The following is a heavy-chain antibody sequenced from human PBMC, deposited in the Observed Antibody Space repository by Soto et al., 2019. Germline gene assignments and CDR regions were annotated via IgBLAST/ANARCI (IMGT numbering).Heavy chain of an antibody. CDR1: EFSFNNYA. V-gene: IGHV3-30-3*01. CDR2: ISSDGNNK. D-gene: IGHD3-10*01. J-gene: IGHJ4*02. Sequence: QVHLVESGGGVVQPGRSLRVSCTASEFSFNNYAVHWVRQAPGEGLEWVALISSDGNNKYYPDSVKGRFTISRDHSNNTVYLQMHSLRLDDTAVYYCATWTLPLSGSWLQSAAGKFDYWGQGTLVTVSS. CDR3: ATWTLPLSGSWLQSAAGKFDY.